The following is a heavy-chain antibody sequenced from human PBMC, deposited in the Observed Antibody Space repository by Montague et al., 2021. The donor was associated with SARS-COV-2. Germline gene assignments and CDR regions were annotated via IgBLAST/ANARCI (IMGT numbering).Heavy chain of an antibody. Sequence: SETLSLTCAVYGGSFSGYYWSWIRQPPGKGLEWIGEINHSGSTNYNPSLKSRVTISVDTSKNQFSLKLSSVTAADTAVYYCARARPSVVVVAATAFDIWGQGTMVTASS. D-gene: IGHD2-15*01. CDR3: ARARPSVVVVAATAFDI. V-gene: IGHV4-34*01. CDR2: INHSGST. CDR1: GGSFSGYY. J-gene: IGHJ3*02.